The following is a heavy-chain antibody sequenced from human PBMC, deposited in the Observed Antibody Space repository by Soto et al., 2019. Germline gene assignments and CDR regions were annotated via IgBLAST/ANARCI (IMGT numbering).Heavy chain of an antibody. CDR2: IYYSGST. CDR1: GGSISSGGYY. Sequence: PSATLSLTCTVSGGSISSGGYYWSWIRQHPGKGLEWIGYIYYSGSTYYNPSLKSRVTISVDTSKNQFSLKLSYVTAADTAVYYCARGPPTKYYYMDVWGKGTTVTVSS. CDR3: ARGPPTKYYYMDV. J-gene: IGHJ6*03. V-gene: IGHV4-31*03.